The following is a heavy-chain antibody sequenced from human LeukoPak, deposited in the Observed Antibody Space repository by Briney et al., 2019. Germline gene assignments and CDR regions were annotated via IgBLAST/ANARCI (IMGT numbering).Heavy chain of an antibody. D-gene: IGHD2/OR15-2a*01. J-gene: IGHJ4*02. Sequence: PSGTLSLTCAVSGGSISGINWWSWVRQPPGKGLQWIGEIYHSGYTHYNPSLKSRVTISMDKSKNQLSLKVNSMTAADTAVYYCARDPSFTAGYFDYWGQGTLVTVSS. CDR3: ARDPSFTAGYFDY. CDR2: IYHSGYT. CDR1: GGSISGINW. V-gene: IGHV4-4*02.